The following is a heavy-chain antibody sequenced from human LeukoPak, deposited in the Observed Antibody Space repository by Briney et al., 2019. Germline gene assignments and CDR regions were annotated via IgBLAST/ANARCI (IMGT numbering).Heavy chain of an antibody. CDR1: GYTFTGYY. CDR2: INPNTDDT. CDR3: ASYPRYSSSPPFDY. J-gene: IGHJ4*02. V-gene: IGHV1-2*02. D-gene: IGHD6-6*01. Sequence: ASVKVSCKASGYTFTGYYMHWVRQAPGQGLEWMGWINPNTDDTNYAQKFQGRVTMTRDTTISTAYMELSRLKSDDTAVYYCASYPRYSSSPPFDYWGQGTLVSVSS.